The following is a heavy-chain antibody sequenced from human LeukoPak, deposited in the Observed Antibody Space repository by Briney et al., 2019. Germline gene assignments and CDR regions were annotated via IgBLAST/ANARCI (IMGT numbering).Heavy chain of an antibody. D-gene: IGHD3-3*01. V-gene: IGHV3-30-3*01. CDR3: ARSPYDFWSGSIDY. J-gene: IGHJ4*02. CDR1: GFTFSSYA. CDR2: ISYDGSNK. Sequence: PGGSLRLSCAASGFTFSSYAMHWVRQAPGKGLEWVAVISYDGSNKYYADSVKGRFTISRDNSKNTLYLQMNSLRAEDTAVYYCARSPYDFWSGSIDYWGQGTLVTVSS.